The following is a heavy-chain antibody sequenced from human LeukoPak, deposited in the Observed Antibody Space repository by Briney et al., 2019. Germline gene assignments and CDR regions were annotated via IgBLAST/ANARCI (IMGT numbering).Heavy chain of an antibody. CDR3: ATVVIEYSGYDGGTFNWFDP. J-gene: IGHJ5*02. D-gene: IGHD5-12*01. CDR1: GHTLTELS. Sequence: GASVNVSCKVSGHTLTELSMHWVRQAPGKGLESLGGFDPEDGETIYAQKFQGRVTMTEDTSTDTAYMELSSLRSEDTAVYYCATVVIEYSGYDGGTFNWFDPWGQGTLVTVSS. CDR2: FDPEDGET. V-gene: IGHV1-24*01.